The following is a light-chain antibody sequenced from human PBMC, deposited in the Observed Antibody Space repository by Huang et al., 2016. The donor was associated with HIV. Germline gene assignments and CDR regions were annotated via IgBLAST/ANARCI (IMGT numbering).Light chain of an antibody. V-gene: IGKV3-15*01. CDR2: GAS. Sequence: EIVLKQSPATLYLSPGERAALSCRATQSINTNLAWYQQKPGQSPRLLIYGASTRATVIPARFRGSGSGTEFTLTISSLQSEDFAVYYCQQYNNWPPLLTFGGGTKVEIK. CDR1: QSINTN. J-gene: IGKJ4*01. CDR3: QQYNNWPPLLT.